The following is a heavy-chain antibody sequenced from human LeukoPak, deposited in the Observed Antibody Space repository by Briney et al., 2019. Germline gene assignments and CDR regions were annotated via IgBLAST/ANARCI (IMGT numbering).Heavy chain of an antibody. CDR3: ARGSRCSYALTGGLDY. CDR1: GGSISSYY. V-gene: IGHV4-59*01. Sequence: SETLSLTCTVSGGSISSYYWSWVRQPPGKGLEWIGYIYYSGSTNYNPSLKSRVTISVDTSKNQFSLKLSSVTAADTAVYYCARGSRCSYALTGGLDYWGQGTLVTVSS. J-gene: IGHJ4*02. CDR2: IYYSGST. D-gene: IGHD5-18*01.